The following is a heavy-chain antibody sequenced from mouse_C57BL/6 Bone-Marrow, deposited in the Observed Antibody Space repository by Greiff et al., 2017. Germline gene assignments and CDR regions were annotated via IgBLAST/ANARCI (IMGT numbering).Heavy chain of an antibody. CDR2: ISSGGSYT. Sequence: EVHLVESGGDLVKPGGSLKLSCAASGFTFSSYGMSWVRQTPDKRLEWVATISSGGSYTYYPDSVKGRFTISRDNAKNTLYLQMSSLKSEDTAMYYCARPELVARAMDYWGQGTSVTVSS. D-gene: IGHD3-1*01. V-gene: IGHV5-6*01. CDR3: ARPELVARAMDY. CDR1: GFTFSSYG. J-gene: IGHJ4*01.